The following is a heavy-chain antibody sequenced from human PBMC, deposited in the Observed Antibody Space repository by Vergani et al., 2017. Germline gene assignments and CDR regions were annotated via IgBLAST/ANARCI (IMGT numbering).Heavy chain of an antibody. D-gene: IGHD2-15*01. J-gene: IGHJ5*02. V-gene: IGHV4-4*07. CDR2: IYTSGST. CDR3: ARDEQVAATAGSVNWFDP. CDR1: GGSISSYY. Sequence: QVQLQESGPGLVKPSETLSLTCTVSGGSISSYYWSWIRQPAGKGLEWIGRIYTSGSTNYNPSLKSRVTMSVDTSKNQFSLKLSSVTAADTAVSYCARDEQVAATAGSVNWFDPWGQGTLVTVSS.